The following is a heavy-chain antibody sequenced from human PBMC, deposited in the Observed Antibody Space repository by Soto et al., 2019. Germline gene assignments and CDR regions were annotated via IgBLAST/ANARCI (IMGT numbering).Heavy chain of an antibody. CDR2: ISYDGSNK. CDR1: GFTFSSYA. V-gene: IGHV3-30-3*01. CDR3: ARGYDFGSGYHHMDV. D-gene: IGHD3-3*01. J-gene: IGHJ6*02. Sequence: QVQLVESGGGVVQPGRSLRLSCAASGFTFSSYAMHWVRQAPGKGLEWVAVISYDGSNKYYADSVKGRFTISRDNSKNTLYLQMNSLRAEDTAVYYCARGYDFGSGYHHMDVWGQGTTVTVSS.